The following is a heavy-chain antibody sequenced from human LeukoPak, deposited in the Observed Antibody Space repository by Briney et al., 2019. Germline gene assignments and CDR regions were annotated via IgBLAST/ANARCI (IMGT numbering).Heavy chain of an antibody. CDR2: IYYSGST. Sequence: SETLSLTCTVSGGSLSSSSYYWGWIRQPPGKGLEWIGSIYYSGSTYYNPSLKSRVTISVDTSKNQFSLKLSSVTAAVTAVYYCAIHGIRQWLSHDAFDIWGQGTMVTVSS. D-gene: IGHD6-19*01. J-gene: IGHJ3*02. CDR3: AIHGIRQWLSHDAFDI. CDR1: GGSLSSSSYY. V-gene: IGHV4-39*01.